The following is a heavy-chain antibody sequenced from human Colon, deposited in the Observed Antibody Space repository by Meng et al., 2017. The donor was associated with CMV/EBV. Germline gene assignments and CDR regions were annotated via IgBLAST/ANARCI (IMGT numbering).Heavy chain of an antibody. Sequence: TLSLTYVVAGGSLIGTSRWNGVRQHPERGLEWIGEIFHRGATNYNPSLETRVTISIDKSKNQFSLKLTSVTAADTAVYFCGDPPAGYWDRGVLVTVSS. CDR3: GDPPAGY. CDR1: GGSLIGTSR. CDR2: IFHRGAT. J-gene: IGHJ4*02. V-gene: IGHV4-4*01.